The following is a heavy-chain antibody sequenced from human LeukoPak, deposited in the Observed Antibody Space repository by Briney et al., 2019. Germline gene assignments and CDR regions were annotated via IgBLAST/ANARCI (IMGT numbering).Heavy chain of an antibody. D-gene: IGHD4-17*01. CDR1: GFTFSSYA. CDR2: ISGSGGST. Sequence: GGSLRLSCTASGFTFSSYAMSWVRQAPGKGLDWVSAISGSGGSTYYADSVKGRFTISRDNSKNTLYLQMNSLRAEDTAVYYCATDDYGPAGYGGQGTLVTVSS. CDR3: ATDDYGPAGY. V-gene: IGHV3-23*01. J-gene: IGHJ4*02.